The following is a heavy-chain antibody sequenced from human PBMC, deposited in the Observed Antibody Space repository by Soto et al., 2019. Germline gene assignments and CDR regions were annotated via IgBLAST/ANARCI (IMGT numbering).Heavy chain of an antibody. J-gene: IGHJ4*02. Sequence: GGSLRLSCAASGFTFSSYSMNWVRQAPGKGLEWVSYISSSSRTIYYADSVKGRFTISRDNAKNSLYLQMNSLRDEDTAVYYCARDYKYYDSSGYYPVPYFDYWGQGTLVTVSS. CDR2: ISSSSRTI. CDR1: GFTFSSYS. CDR3: ARDYKYYDSSGYYPVPYFDY. D-gene: IGHD3-22*01. V-gene: IGHV3-48*02.